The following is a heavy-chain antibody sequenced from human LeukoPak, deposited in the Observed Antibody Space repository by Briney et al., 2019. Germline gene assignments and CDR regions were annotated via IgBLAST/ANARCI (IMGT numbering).Heavy chain of an antibody. CDR1: GYTFTGYY. CDR3: AGESVDTAMAEFDY. J-gene: IGHJ4*02. D-gene: IGHD5-18*01. CDR2: INPNSGGT. V-gene: IGHV1-2*06. Sequence: GASVKVSCKASGYTFTGYYVHWVRQAPGQGLEWMGRINPNSGGTNYAQKFQGRVTMTRDTSISTAYMELSRLRSDDTAVYYCAGESVDTAMAEFDYWGQGTLVTVSS.